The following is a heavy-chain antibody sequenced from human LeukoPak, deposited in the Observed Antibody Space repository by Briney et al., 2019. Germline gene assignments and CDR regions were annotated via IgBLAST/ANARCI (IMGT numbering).Heavy chain of an antibody. CDR2: IYYSGST. CDR1: GGSISSYY. D-gene: IGHD6-19*01. CDR3: ARDVPGIAVAGTLHGWYFDL. V-gene: IGHV4-59*12. Sequence: PSETLSLTCTVSGGSISSYYWSWIRQPPGKGLEWIGYIYYSGSTNYNPSLRSRVNISVDTSKNQFSLKLSSVTAADTAVYYCARDVPGIAVAGTLHGWYFDLWGRGTLVTVSS. J-gene: IGHJ2*01.